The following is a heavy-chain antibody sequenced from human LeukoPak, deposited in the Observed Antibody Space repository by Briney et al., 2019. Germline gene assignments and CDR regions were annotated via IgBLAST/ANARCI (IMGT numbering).Heavy chain of an antibody. Sequence: PSETLSLTCTVSGGSISSSYYWGWIRQPPGKGLEWIGSIYYSGSTYYNPSLKSRVTISVDTSKSQFSLRVNSVTAADTAVYYCARGRTYATRFDYWGRGTLVTVSS. J-gene: IGHJ4*02. D-gene: IGHD2-2*01. CDR1: GGSISSSYY. CDR3: ARGRTYATRFDY. CDR2: IYYSGST. V-gene: IGHV4-39*07.